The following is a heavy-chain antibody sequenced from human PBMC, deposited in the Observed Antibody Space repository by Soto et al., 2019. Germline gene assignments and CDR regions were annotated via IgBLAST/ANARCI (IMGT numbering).Heavy chain of an antibody. CDR2: IYRTGST. CDR1: GGSFTSNNW. CDR3: ASRDPGNCVDY. D-gene: IGHD2-15*01. Sequence: PSETLSLTCAVSGGSFTSNNWWTWVRQPPGQGQEWIGEIYRTGSTNYNPSLKSRVTISLDKSENQFSLKVTSLTAADTAVYYCASRDPGNCVDYWGQGTLVTVSS. J-gene: IGHJ4*02. V-gene: IGHV4-4*02.